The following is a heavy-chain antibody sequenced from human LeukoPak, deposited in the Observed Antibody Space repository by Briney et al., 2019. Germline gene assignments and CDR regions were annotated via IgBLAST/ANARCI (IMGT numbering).Heavy chain of an antibody. V-gene: IGHV1-8*01. CDR2: MNPISGNT. J-gene: IGHJ4*02. D-gene: IGHD4-11*01. CDR1: GYTFTSYD. CDR3: SWETTETRTVDC. Sequence: ASVKVSCKASGYTFTSYDVIWVRQATGQGLEWMGWMNPISGNTGFAQKFQGRVTMTRNTSISTAYMELSSMRSEDTAVSYWSWETTETRTVDCWGQGTLVTVSS.